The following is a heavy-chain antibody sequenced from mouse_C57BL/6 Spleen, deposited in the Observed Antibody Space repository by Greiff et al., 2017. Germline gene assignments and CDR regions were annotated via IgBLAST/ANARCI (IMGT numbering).Heavy chain of an antibody. CDR3: ARHYYGSSYEAMDY. V-gene: IGHV5-9*01. Sequence: EVKLMESGGGLVKPGGSLKLSCAASGFTFSSYTMSWVRQTPEKRLEWVATISGGGGNTYYPDSVKGRLTISRDNAKNTLYLQMSSLRSEDAALYYCARHYYGSSYEAMDYWGQGTSVTVSS. CDR1: GFTFSSYT. J-gene: IGHJ4*01. CDR2: ISGGGGNT. D-gene: IGHD1-1*01.